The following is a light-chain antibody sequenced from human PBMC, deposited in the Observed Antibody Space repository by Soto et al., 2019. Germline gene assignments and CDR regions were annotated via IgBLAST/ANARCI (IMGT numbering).Light chain of an antibody. Sequence: QSALTQPASVSGSPRQSITISCTGTSNDVGGYDLVSWYQHHPGKAPKLMIYEATKRPSRVSDRFSGSKSGNTASLTISALQAEDEADYSRCSFAGGSTFVFGGGTKLTVL. CDR2: EAT. CDR1: SNDVGGYDL. J-gene: IGLJ2*01. CDR3: CSFAGGSTFV. V-gene: IGLV2-23*02.